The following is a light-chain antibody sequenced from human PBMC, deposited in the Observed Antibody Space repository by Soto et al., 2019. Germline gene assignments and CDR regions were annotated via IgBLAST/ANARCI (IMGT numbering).Light chain of an antibody. CDR1: SSNIGSNY. V-gene: IGLV1-47*01. CDR3: AAWDDSLSGVV. Sequence: QSVLTQPPSASGTPGQRVTISCSGSSSNIGSNYVYWYQQLPGTAPKLLICRNNQRPSGVPDRFSGSKSGTSASLAISGLRSEDEGDYYCAAWDDSLSGVVFGGGTKLTVL. J-gene: IGLJ2*01. CDR2: RNN.